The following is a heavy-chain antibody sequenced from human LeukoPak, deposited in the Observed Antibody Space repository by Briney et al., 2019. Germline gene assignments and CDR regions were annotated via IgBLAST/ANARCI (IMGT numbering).Heavy chain of an antibody. CDR2: INHSGST. Sequence: SETLSLTCAVYGGSFSGYYWSWIRQPPGKGLEWIGEINHSGSTNYNPSLKSRVTISVDTSKNQFSLKLSSVTAADTAVYYCARSRISRITIFGVVKNWFDPWGQGTLVTVSS. V-gene: IGHV4-34*01. J-gene: IGHJ5*02. CDR1: GGSFSGYY. D-gene: IGHD3-3*01. CDR3: ARSRISRITIFGVVKNWFDP.